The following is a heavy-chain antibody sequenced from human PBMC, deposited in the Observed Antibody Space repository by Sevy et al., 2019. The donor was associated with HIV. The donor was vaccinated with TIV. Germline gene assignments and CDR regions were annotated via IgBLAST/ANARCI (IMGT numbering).Heavy chain of an antibody. CDR1: GYTFTDYY. J-gene: IGHJ6*02. D-gene: IGHD1-26*01. V-gene: IGHV1-2*06. CDR3: ASQVPDGWEIDRRFYYYYYGMDV. Sequence: ASVKVSCTASGYTFTDYYIQWVRQAPGQGFEWMAQINPNPNSGATNYAQKFQGRITMTRDTSINTAYMELSGLTSGDTAVYYCASQVPDGWEIDRRFYYYYYGMDVWGQGTTVTRLL. CDR2: INPNPNSGAT.